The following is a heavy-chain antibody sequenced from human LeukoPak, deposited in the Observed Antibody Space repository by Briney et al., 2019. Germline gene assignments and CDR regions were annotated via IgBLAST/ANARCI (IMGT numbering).Heavy chain of an antibody. Sequence: PGGSLRLSCAAPGFTFSSYGMHWVRQAPGKGLEWVAVISYDGSNKYYADSVKGRFTISRDNSKNTLYLQMNSLRAEDTAVYYCAKARGRGYSYGRESDYWGQGTLVTVSS. CDR1: GFTFSSYG. V-gene: IGHV3-30*18. J-gene: IGHJ4*02. CDR2: ISYDGSNK. D-gene: IGHD5-18*01. CDR3: AKARGRGYSYGRESDY.